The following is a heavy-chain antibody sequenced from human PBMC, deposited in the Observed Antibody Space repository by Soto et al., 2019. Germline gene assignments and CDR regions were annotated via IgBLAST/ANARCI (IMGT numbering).Heavy chain of an antibody. Sequence: SDTLSLTCTVSGDSISNYYWSWIRQPPGKGLEWIGDIYYSGTTNYNPSLQSRVTISVDTSKNQFSLKLTSVIAADTAVYYCARGGFGTGFYNYFDYWGQGTLVTVS. CDR3: ARGGFGTGFYNYFDY. V-gene: IGHV4-59*07. D-gene: IGHD3-9*01. J-gene: IGHJ4*02. CDR1: GDSISNYY. CDR2: IYYSGTT.